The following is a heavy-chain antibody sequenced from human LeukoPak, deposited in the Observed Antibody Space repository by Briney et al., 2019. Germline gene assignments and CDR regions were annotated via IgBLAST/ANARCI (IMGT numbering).Heavy chain of an antibody. CDR2: ISSSSDTI. D-gene: IGHD1-1*01. V-gene: IGHV3-48*04. J-gene: IGHJ4*02. Sequence: PGGSLRLSCAAPGFTLGSFSMSRVRQAPGKGLEWFSYISSSSDTIYYADSVEGGVTISRDNAKNSLYLQMNSLRAEDTAVYYCAFGGGTTGLLDYWGQGTLVTVSS. CDR1: GFTLGSFS. CDR3: AFGGGTTGLLDY.